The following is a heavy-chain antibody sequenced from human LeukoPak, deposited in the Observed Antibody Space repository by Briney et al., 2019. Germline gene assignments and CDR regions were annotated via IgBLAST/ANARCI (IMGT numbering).Heavy chain of an antibody. D-gene: IGHD3-10*02. V-gene: IGHV3-30*18. CDR1: GFSFSSYG. J-gene: IGHJ6*04. CDR3: AELGITMIGGV. Sequence: AGGSLRLSCAASGFSFSSYGMHWVRQAPGKGLEWVALISNDGSNRYYADSVKGRFTISRDNSKNTLYLQMNSLSAEDTAVYYCAELGITMIGGVWGKGTTVTISS. CDR2: ISNDGSNR.